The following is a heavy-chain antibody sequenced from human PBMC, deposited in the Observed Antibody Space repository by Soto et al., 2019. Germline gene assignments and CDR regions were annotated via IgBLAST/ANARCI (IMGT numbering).Heavy chain of an antibody. D-gene: IGHD1-26*01. CDR2: IWYDGSTK. CDR3: ARDYSGNYKVLFYLDF. J-gene: IGHJ4*02. Sequence: GGSLRLSCAASGFSFSTYAMHWVRQAPGKGLEWVAVIWYDGSTKYYSDSVRGRFTISRDNSNKTLYLQMSSLGAEDTAVYYCARDYSGNYKVLFYLDFWGQGTLVTVPQ. V-gene: IGHV3-33*01. CDR1: GFSFSTYA.